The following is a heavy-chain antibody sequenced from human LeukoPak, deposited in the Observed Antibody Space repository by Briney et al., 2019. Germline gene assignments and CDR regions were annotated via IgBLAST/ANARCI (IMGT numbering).Heavy chain of an antibody. J-gene: IGHJ4*02. Sequence: ASVKVSCKASGYTFTSYGISWVRQAPGQGLEWMGWISSYNGNTNYAQKLQGRATMTTDTSTSTAYMELRSLRSDDTAVYYCTRGSFPSDDILTGPFDNWGQGTLVTVSS. CDR2: ISSYNGNT. CDR1: GYTFTSYG. V-gene: IGHV1-18*01. D-gene: IGHD3-9*01. CDR3: TRGSFPSDDILTGPFDN.